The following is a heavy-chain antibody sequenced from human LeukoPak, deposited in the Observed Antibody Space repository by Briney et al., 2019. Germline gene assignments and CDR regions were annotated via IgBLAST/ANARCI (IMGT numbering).Heavy chain of an antibody. CDR2: INPNSGGT. V-gene: IGHV1-2*02. CDR3: ARDTDTTVTMTSYYMDV. CDR1: GYTFTGYY. J-gene: IGHJ6*03. D-gene: IGHD4-17*01. Sequence: ASVKVSCKASGYTFTGYYMHWVRQAPGQGLEWMGWINPNSGGTNYAQKFQGRVTMTRDTSISTAYMELGRLRSDDTAVYYCARDTDTTVTMTSYYMDVWGKGTTVTVSS.